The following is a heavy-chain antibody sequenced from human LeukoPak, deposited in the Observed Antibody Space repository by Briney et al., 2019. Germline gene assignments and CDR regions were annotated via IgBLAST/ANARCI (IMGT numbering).Heavy chain of an antibody. V-gene: IGHV2-5*02. J-gene: IGHJ4*02. CDR3: AHVPRGNSFDY. CDR1: GFSLSTSGVG. CDR2: IYWDDDK. Sequence: SGPTLLKPTQTLTLTCTFSGFSLSTSGVGVGWIRQPPGKALEWLALIYWDDDKRYSPSLKSSLTITKDTSKNQVVLTMTNMDPVDTATYYCAHVPRGNSFDYWGQGTLVTVSS.